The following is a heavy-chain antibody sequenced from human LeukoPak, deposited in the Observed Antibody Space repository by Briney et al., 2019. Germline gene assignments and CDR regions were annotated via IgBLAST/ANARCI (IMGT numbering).Heavy chain of an antibody. Sequence: GASVKVSCKASGYTFSTYSVSWVRQAPGQGLEWMGWISSYNGNTHFAQKFQGRITMTTDTSTSTAYMELRSLRSDDTAVYCCARVYDFWSDYWYYMDVWGKGTTVTVSS. CDR2: ISSYNGNT. D-gene: IGHD3-3*01. CDR1: GYTFSTYS. J-gene: IGHJ6*03. CDR3: ARVYDFWSDYWYYMDV. V-gene: IGHV1-18*01.